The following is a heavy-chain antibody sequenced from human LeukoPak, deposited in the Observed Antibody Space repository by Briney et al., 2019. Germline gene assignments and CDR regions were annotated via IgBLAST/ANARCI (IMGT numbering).Heavy chain of an antibody. D-gene: IGHD3-3*01. CDR3: ARGERITIFGVVIRPRYYFDY. CDR1: GGSFSGYY. CDR2: INHSGST. V-gene: IGHV4-34*01. J-gene: IGHJ4*02. Sequence: PSETLSLTCAVYGGSFSGYYWSWIRQPPGKGLEWIGEINHSGSTNYNPSLKSRVTISVDTSKNQFSLKLSSVTAADTAVYYCARGERITIFGVVIRPRYYFDYWGQGTLVTVSS.